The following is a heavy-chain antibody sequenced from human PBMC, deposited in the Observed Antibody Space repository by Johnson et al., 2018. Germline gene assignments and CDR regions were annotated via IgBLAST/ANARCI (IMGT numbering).Heavy chain of an antibody. D-gene: IGHD5-12*01. Sequence: QVRLVESGGGVVQPGRSLRLSCAASGFTFSSFAMSWVRQAPGKGLEWVALISYDGANEYYADSVEGRFSISRDNSKNTLYLQMNSLRPEETAVYSCASDRYELFYFDYWGQGILVTVSS. CDR3: ASDRYELFYFDY. CDR2: ISYDGANE. CDR1: GFTFSSFA. V-gene: IGHV3-30-3*01. J-gene: IGHJ4*02.